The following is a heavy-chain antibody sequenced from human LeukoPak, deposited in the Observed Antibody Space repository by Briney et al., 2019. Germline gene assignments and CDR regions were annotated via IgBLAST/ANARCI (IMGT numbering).Heavy chain of an antibody. D-gene: IGHD3-16*02. V-gene: IGHV3-21*01. J-gene: IGHJ3*02. CDR3: ASCPFYDYVWGSYRSPDAFDI. Sequence: GGSLRLSCAASGFIFTNYFMSWVRQAPGKGLEWVSSISSSSSYIYYADSVKGRFTISRDNAKNSLYLQMNSLRAEDTAVYYCASCPFYDYVWGSYRSPDAFDIWGQGTMVTVSS. CDR1: GFIFTNYF. CDR2: ISSSSSYI.